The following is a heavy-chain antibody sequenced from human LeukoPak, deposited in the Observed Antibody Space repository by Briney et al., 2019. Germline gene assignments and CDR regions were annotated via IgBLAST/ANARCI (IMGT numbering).Heavy chain of an antibody. CDR1: GFTFSSYA. D-gene: IGHD3-3*01. CDR3: AKSSYYDFWSAPQFDP. CDR2: ISYDGSNK. J-gene: IGHJ5*02. V-gene: IGHV3-30*18. Sequence: AGGSLRLSCAASGFTFSSYAMSWVRQAPGKGLEWVAVISYDGSNKYYADSVKGRFTISRDNSKNTLYLQMNSLRAEDTAVYYCAKSSYYDFWSAPQFDPWGQGTLVTVSS.